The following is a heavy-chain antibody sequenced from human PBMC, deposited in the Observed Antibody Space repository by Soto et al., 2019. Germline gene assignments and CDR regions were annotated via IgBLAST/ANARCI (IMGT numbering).Heavy chain of an antibody. J-gene: IGHJ6*02. CDR1: GFTFSNYA. CDR2: ISSSSSYI. Sequence: GGSLRLSCAASGFTFSNYAMSWVRQAPGKGLEWVSSISSSSSYIYYADSVKGRFTISRDNAKNSLYLQMNSLRAEDTAVYYCARDIYDFWSGSIYYYYYGMDVWGQGTTVTVSS. V-gene: IGHV3-21*01. CDR3: ARDIYDFWSGSIYYYYYGMDV. D-gene: IGHD3-3*01.